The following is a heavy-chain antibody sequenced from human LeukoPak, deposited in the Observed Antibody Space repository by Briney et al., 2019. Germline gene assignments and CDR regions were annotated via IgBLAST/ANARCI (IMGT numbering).Heavy chain of an antibody. D-gene: IGHD3-22*01. J-gene: IGHJ4*02. V-gene: IGHV3-23*01. CDR2: ISGIGGST. CDR1: GFTFSSYA. CDR3: AKTHPITMIVVVITPFDY. Sequence: GGSLRLSCAASGFTFSSYAMSWVRHAPGKGLWWGSAISGIGGSTYYADSVKGRFTNSRDNSKNTLYLKMTSLSAEDTAVYYCAKTHPITMIVVVITPFDYWGKGTMVTVSS.